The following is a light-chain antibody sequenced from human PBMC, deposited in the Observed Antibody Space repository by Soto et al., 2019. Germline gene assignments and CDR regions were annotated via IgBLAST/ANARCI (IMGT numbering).Light chain of an antibody. CDR1: QTLSNSF. J-gene: IGKJ5*01. V-gene: IGKV3-20*01. CDR3: QQYGTSEII. Sequence: EIALTQSPGTLSLSPGERATLSCRASQTLSNSFIAWYQHKPGQAPRLLVYDTSTRATGIPDRYSGSGSGTDSTLTISRLEPEDFAVFFCQQYGTSEIIFGQGTRLENK. CDR2: DTS.